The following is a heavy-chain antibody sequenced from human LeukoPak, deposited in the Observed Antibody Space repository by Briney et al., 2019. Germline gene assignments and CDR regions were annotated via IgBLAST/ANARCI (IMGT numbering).Heavy chain of an antibody. V-gene: IGHV1-18*04. D-gene: IGHD3-22*01. J-gene: IGHJ4*02. CDR1: GYTFPNYG. CDR3: ARTGSSVYSPYDY. Sequence: VASVKVSRKASGYTFPNYGINWVRQAPGQGLEWMGWISPYNGNTNYAQKLQGRVTMTTDTSTSTAYMELRSLRSDDTAVYYCARTGSSVYSPYDYWGQGTLVTVSS. CDR2: ISPYNGNT.